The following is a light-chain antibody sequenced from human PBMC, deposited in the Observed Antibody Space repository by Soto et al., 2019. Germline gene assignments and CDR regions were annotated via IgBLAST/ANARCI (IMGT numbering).Light chain of an antibody. CDR1: QRISSS. CDR3: QQSYLTPRT. Sequence: DIQMTQSPSSLSASVGDRVTITCRASQRISSSLNWYQHNVGRAPKLLIYAASSLQTGVPSRFRGSGSGTDFTLTISNLQPEDFATYYCQQSYLTPRTFGQGTKLEIK. V-gene: IGKV1-39*01. CDR2: AAS. J-gene: IGKJ2*01.